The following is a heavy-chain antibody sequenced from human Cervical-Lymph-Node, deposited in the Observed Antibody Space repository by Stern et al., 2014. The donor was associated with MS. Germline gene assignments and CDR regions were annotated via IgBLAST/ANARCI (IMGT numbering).Heavy chain of an antibody. CDR3: ARDMYGLWFGELLYQFDY. CDR1: GFTFSSYG. J-gene: IGHJ4*02. Sequence: DQLVESGGGVVQPGRSLRLSCAASGFTFSSYGMHWVRQAPGKGLEWVAVIWDDGSNKYYVDSVKGRFTISRDNSKNTLYLQMNSLRAEDTAVYYCARDMYGLWFGELLYQFDYWGQGTLVTVSS. CDR2: IWDDGSNK. V-gene: IGHV3-33*01. D-gene: IGHD3-10*01.